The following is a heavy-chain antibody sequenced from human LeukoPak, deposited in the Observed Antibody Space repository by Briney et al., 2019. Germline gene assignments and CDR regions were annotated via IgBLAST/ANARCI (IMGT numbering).Heavy chain of an antibody. D-gene: IGHD3-3*01. V-gene: IGHV3-21*01. Sequence: PGGSLRLSCAASGFTFSSYSMNWVRQAPGKGLEWVSSISGSSYYIYYADSVKGRFTISRDNAKNSVYLQMNSLRAEDTAVYYCARGWPYDFWSGYYGDAFDIWGQGTMVTVSS. CDR3: ARGWPYDFWSGYYGDAFDI. CDR2: ISGSSYYI. J-gene: IGHJ3*02. CDR1: GFTFSSYS.